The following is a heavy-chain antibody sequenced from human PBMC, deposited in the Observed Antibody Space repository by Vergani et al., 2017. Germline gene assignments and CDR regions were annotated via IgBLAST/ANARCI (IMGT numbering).Heavy chain of an antibody. D-gene: IGHD2-15*01. Sequence: VQLVESGGGVVQPGRSLRLSCAASGFTFSSYAMNWVRQAPGKGLEWVSTISATGGTTYYADSVKGRFTVSRDNSKNSLYLQMNSLRPEDTAVYYCAHGNPSCSGGTCHYCYYMDVWGKGTTVTVSS. V-gene: IGHV3-23*04. CDR1: GFTFSSYA. CDR2: ISATGGTT. CDR3: AHGNPSCSGGTCHYCYYMDV. J-gene: IGHJ6*03.